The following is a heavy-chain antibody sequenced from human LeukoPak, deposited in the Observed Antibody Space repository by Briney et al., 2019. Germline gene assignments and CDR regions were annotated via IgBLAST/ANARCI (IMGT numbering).Heavy chain of an antibody. V-gene: IGHV3-48*03. CDR2: ISSSGSTI. D-gene: IGHD1-26*01. CDR1: GFTFSSYE. CDR3: ASKPLYSGSYS. Sequence: PGGSLRLSCAASGFTFSSYEMNWVRQAPGKGLEWVSYISSSGSTIYYAVSVKGRFTISRDNAKNSLYLQMNSLRAEDTAVYYCASKPLYSGSYSWGQGTLVTVSS. J-gene: IGHJ4*02.